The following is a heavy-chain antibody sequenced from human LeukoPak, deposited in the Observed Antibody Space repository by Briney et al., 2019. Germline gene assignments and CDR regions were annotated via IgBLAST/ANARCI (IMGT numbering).Heavy chain of an antibody. CDR3: ARDAGWGYYDL. J-gene: IGHJ4*02. Sequence: GGSLRLSCVASGFTFSISWVTWVRQAPGKGLEWVANIDKHGNGKYYVDSVKGRFAISRDHATNSVFLQMNSLRAEDTSVYYCARDAGWGYYDLWGQGTPVTVSS. CDR2: IDKHGNGK. CDR1: GFTFSISW. D-gene: IGHD1-26*01. V-gene: IGHV3-7*01.